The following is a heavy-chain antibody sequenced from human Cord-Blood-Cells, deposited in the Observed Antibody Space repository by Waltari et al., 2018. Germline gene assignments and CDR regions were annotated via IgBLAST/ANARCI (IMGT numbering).Heavy chain of an antibody. CDR1: GGSISSYY. CDR3: ARVAVGASENYYMDV. Sequence: QVQLQESGPGLVKPSETLSLTCTVSGGSISSYYWSWIRQPPGKGLEWIGYIYYSGSTNYNPSRRSRVTISVDTSKNQFSRKLSSVTAADTAVYYCARVAVGASENYYMDVWGKGTTVTVSS. J-gene: IGHJ6*03. CDR2: IYYSGST. V-gene: IGHV4-59*01. D-gene: IGHD1-26*01.